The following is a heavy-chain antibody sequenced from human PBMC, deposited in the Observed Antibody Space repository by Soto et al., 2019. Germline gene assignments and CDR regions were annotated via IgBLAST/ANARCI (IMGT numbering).Heavy chain of an antibody. Sequence: EASVKVSCKASGYTFTSYGISWVRQAPGQGLEWMGWISAYNGNTNYAQKHQGRVTMTTDTSTSTAYMELRSLRSDDTAVYYCAGSTVTTWYDAFDIWGQGTMVTVSS. J-gene: IGHJ3*02. CDR3: AGSTVTTWYDAFDI. D-gene: IGHD4-17*01. CDR2: ISAYNGNT. V-gene: IGHV1-18*01. CDR1: GYTFTSYG.